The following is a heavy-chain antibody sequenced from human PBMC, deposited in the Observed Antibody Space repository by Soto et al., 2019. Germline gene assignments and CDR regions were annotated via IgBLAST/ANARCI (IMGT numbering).Heavy chain of an antibody. CDR3: ARDDSTWTSPGMDV. CDR1: GGSINSGGYY. J-gene: IGHJ6*02. V-gene: IGHV4-31*03. CDR2: IHYSGSS. D-gene: IGHD6-13*01. Sequence: QVQLQESGPGLVKPSQTLSLTCTVSGGSINSGGYYWSWIRQHPGKGLEWIGYIHYSGSSYYNPSLKSRVTMSVDTSKNQFALKLSSVPAADTAMYYCARDDSTWTSPGMDVWGQGTTVTVSS.